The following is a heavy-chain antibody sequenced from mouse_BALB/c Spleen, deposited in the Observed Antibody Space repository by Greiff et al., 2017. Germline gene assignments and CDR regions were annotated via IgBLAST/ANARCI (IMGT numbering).Heavy chain of an antibody. Sequence: QVQLQQSGAELARPGASVKLSCKASGYTFTDYYINWVKQRTGQGLEWIGEIYPGSGNTYYNEKFKGKATLTADKSSSTAYMQLSSLTSEDSAVYFCARRITTVVANYAMDYWGQGTSVTVSS. V-gene: IGHV1-77*01. CDR1: GYTFTDYY. CDR2: IYPGSGNT. D-gene: IGHD1-1*01. J-gene: IGHJ4*01. CDR3: ARRITTVVANYAMDY.